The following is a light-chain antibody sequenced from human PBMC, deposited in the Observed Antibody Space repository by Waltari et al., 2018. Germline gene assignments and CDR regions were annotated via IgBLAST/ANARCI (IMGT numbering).Light chain of an antibody. CDR3: FSFAGRYTSV. CDR2: DVS. CDR1: SSDVGGYNY. J-gene: IGLJ3*02. V-gene: IGLV2-11*01. Sequence: QSALTQPRSVSGSPGQSVTISCTGTSSDVGGYNYVSWFQQHPGKAPKLMIHDVSKRPLGVPYSFPGSNPANTPSLPTSGLQPDDKTDYYCFSFAGRYTSVFGGGTKLTVL.